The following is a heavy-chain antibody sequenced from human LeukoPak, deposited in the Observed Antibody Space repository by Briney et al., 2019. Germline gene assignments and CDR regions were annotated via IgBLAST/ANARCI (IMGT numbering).Heavy chain of an antibody. CDR1: GGSISPYY. D-gene: IGHD3-10*01. CDR3: ARAYYYGSGTFDI. J-gene: IGHJ3*02. Sequence: SETLSLTCTVSGGSISPYYWSWIRQPPGKGLEWIGYIYYTGGTYYNPSLKSRVTISVDTAKNHFSLKLTSVTAADTAVYYCARAYYYGSGTFDIWGQGTMVTLSS. V-gene: IGHV4-59*01. CDR2: IYYTGGT.